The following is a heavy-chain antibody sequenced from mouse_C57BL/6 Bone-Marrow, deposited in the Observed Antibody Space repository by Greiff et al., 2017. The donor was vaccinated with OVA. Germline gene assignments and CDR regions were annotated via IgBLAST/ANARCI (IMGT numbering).Heavy chain of an antibody. CDR2: ISSGSSTI. CDR1: GFTFSDYG. Sequence: EVQRVESGGGLVKPGGSLKLSCAASGFTFSDYGMHWVRQAPEKGLEWVAYISSGSSTIYYADTVKGRFTISRDNAKNTLFLQMTSLRSEDTAMYYCARDDYDTGWYFDVWGTGTTVTVSS. D-gene: IGHD2-4*01. CDR3: ARDDYDTGWYFDV. J-gene: IGHJ1*03. V-gene: IGHV5-17*01.